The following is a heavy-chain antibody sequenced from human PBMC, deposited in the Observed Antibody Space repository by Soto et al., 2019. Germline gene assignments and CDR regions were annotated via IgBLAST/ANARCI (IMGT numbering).Heavy chain of an antibody. CDR2: ISGSGDYT. D-gene: IGHD1-26*01. CDR1: GFTFSDAA. Sequence: QPGGSLRLSCVASGFTFSDAAMSWVRQAPGKGLEWVSAISGSGDYTYYADSVKGRFTISRDNSKNTLYLQMNTLTPADTAVYYCPKAQGPLVGSYKGALDNWGQGTLVTVSS. V-gene: IGHV3-23*01. CDR3: PKAQGPLVGSYKGALDN. J-gene: IGHJ4*02.